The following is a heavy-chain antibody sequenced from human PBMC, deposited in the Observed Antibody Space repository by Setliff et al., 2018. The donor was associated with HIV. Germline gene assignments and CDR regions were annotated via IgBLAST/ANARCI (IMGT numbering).Heavy chain of an antibody. V-gene: IGHV1-18*01. J-gene: IGHJ4*02. D-gene: IGHD3-3*01. CDR3: ARMQAYYNFWRSTYYFDY. CDR1: GYPFTSYG. Sequence: GASVKVSCKASGYPFTSYGICWVRQAPGHGLEWMGYISPYNGDAYYAEKFQGRVTMTTDTSTTAVSMELTNLRSDDTAVYFCARMQAYYNFWRSTYYFDYGGQGTPVTVSS. CDR2: ISPYNGDA.